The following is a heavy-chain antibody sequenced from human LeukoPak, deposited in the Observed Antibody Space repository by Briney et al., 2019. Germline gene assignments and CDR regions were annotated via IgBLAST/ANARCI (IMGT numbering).Heavy chain of an antibody. CDR1: GGSFSGYY. Sequence: SETLSLTCAVYGGSFSGYYWSWIRQPAGKGLEWIGRIYTSGSTNYNPSLKSRVTISVDTSKNQFSLKLSSVTAADTAVYYCASSSQWELDYWGQGTLVTVSS. J-gene: IGHJ4*02. D-gene: IGHD1-26*01. V-gene: IGHV4-59*10. CDR3: ASSSQWELDY. CDR2: IYTSGST.